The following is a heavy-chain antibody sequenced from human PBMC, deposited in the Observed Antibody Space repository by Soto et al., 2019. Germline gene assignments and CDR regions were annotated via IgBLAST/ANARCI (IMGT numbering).Heavy chain of an antibody. Sequence: SETLSLTCTVSGGSISSSSYYWGWIRQPPGKGLEWIGSIYYSGSTYYNPSLKSRVTISVDTSKNQFSLKLSSVTAADTAVYYCARISDSSYSGSWKAYYYYYYMDVWGKGTTVTVSS. D-gene: IGHD6-13*01. CDR1: GGSISSSSYY. CDR3: ARISDSSYSGSWKAYYYYYYMDV. J-gene: IGHJ6*03. CDR2: IYYSGST. V-gene: IGHV4-39*01.